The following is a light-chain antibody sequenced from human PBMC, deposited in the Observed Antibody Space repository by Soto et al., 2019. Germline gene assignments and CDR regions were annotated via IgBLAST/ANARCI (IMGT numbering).Light chain of an antibody. J-gene: IGKJ1*01. Sequence: EIVMTQSPATLSVSPGERATLSCRASQSVNNNLAWYQQKPGQAPRLLISGASTRATRIPARFSGSGSETEFTLTISSLQSEDLAVYYCQQYNNWWTFGQGTKVEIK. CDR1: QSVNNN. CDR3: QQYNNWWT. V-gene: IGKV3-15*01. CDR2: GAS.